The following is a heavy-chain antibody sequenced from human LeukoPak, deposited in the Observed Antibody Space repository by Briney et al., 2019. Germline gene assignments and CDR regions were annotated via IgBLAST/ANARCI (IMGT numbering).Heavy chain of an antibody. CDR2: IKQDGSEK. CDR3: ARQLRYFDWLLEFDY. J-gene: IGHJ4*02. CDR1: GFTISTYG. V-gene: IGHV3-7*01. Sequence: GGSLRLSCAASGFTISTYGMNWVRQAPGKGLEWVANIKQDGSEKYYVDSVKGRFTISRDNAKNSLYLQMNSLRAEDTAVYYCARQLRYFDWLLEFDYWGQGTLVTVSS. D-gene: IGHD3-9*01.